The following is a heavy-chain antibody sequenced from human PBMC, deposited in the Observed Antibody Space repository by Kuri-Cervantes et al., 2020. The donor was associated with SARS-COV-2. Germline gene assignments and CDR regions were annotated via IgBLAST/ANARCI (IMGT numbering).Heavy chain of an antibody. Sequence: GESLKISCAASGFTFSSYAMSWVRQAPGKGLEWVSAISGSGGSTYYADSVKGRFTISRDNSKNTLSLQVNSLRAEDTAVYYCAKESSAYAHGYYYMDVWGKGTTVTVSS. V-gene: IGHV3-23*01. CDR3: AKESSAYAHGYYYMDV. CDR1: GFTFSSYA. J-gene: IGHJ6*03. D-gene: IGHD5-12*01. CDR2: ISGSGGST.